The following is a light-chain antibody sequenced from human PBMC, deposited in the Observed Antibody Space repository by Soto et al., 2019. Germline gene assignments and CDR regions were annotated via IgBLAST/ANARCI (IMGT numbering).Light chain of an antibody. CDR1: QGISNF. J-gene: IGKJ4*01. Sequence: DIQMTQSPSSLSASIGDRVTITCRASQGISNFLAWYQQRPGMVPKLLIYAASTLQLGVPSRFSGGGSGAEYTLTISSLQFEDVGTYYCQNYNSAPLTFGGGTKVDIK. V-gene: IGKV1-27*01. CDR3: QNYNSAPLT. CDR2: AAS.